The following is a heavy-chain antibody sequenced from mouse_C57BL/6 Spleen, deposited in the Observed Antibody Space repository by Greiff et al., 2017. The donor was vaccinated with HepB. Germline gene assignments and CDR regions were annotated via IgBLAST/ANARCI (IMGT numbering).Heavy chain of an antibody. D-gene: IGHD1-1*01. CDR3: TIYGSSYPYWYFDV. CDR2: IRNKANNHAT. CDR1: GFTFSDAW. Sequence: EVKVEESGGGLVQPGGSMKLSCAASGFTFSDAWMDWVRQSPEKGLEWVAEIRNKANNHATYYAESVKGRFTSSRDDSKSSVYLQMNSLRAEDTGIYYCTIYGSSYPYWYFDVWGTGTTVTVSS. J-gene: IGHJ1*03. V-gene: IGHV6-6*01.